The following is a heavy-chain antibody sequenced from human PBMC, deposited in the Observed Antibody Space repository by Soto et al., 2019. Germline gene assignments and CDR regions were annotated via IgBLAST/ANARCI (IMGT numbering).Heavy chain of an antibody. V-gene: IGHV4-34*01. CDR1: GGSFSGYY. Sequence: QVQLQQWGAGLLKPSETLSLTCAVYGGSFSGYYWSWIRQPPGKGLEWIGEINHSGSTNYNPSLKSRVTASVDRSRNQFSLKLSSVTAADTAVYYCARGGDLVVVAASMTRGHNWFDPWGQGTLVTVSS. J-gene: IGHJ5*02. D-gene: IGHD2-15*01. CDR2: INHSGST. CDR3: ARGGDLVVVAASMTRGHNWFDP.